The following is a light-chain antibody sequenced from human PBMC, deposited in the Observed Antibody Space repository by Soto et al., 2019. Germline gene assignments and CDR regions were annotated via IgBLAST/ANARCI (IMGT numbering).Light chain of an antibody. Sequence: EIVMTQSPATLSVSPGERATLSCRASQSVSSNLAWYQQKPGQAPRLLIYGASTRATGIPARFSGSGSGTEFTLTISSLQSEDFAVYYCQQYNNWPPEVRTFDQGTKVEIK. V-gene: IGKV3-15*01. CDR1: QSVSSN. J-gene: IGKJ1*01. CDR2: GAS. CDR3: QQYNNWPPEVRT.